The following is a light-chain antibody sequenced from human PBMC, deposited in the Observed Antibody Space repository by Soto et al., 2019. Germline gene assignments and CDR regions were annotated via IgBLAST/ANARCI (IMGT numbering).Light chain of an antibody. Sequence: AIRMTQSPSSFSASTGDRVTITCRASQGISSYLAWYQRKPGKAPKLLIYAASTLQSGVPSRFSGSGSGTDLTLTISCLQSEDFATYYCQQYYSYPLTFGGGTKVDIK. V-gene: IGKV1-8*01. CDR1: QGISSY. CDR3: QQYYSYPLT. J-gene: IGKJ4*01. CDR2: AAS.